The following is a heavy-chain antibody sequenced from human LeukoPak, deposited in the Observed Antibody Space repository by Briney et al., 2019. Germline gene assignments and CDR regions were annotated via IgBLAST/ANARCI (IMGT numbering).Heavy chain of an antibody. V-gene: IGHV1-2*02. J-gene: IGHJ4*02. CDR3: ARDRDSSGWNYFDY. CDR1: GYTFTGYY. D-gene: IGHD3-22*01. CDR2: INPNSGGT. Sequence: EASVKVSCKASGYTFTGYYIHWVRQAPGQGLEWLGWINPNSGGTNYAQKFQDRLTMTRDTPISTAYMELSRLISDDSAVYYCARDRDSSGWNYFDYWGQGTLVTVSS.